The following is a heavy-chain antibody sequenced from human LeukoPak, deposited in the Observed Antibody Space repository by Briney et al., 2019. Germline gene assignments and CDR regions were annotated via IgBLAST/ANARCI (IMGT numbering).Heavy chain of an antibody. V-gene: IGHV1-69*05. CDR1: GGTFSSYA. J-gene: IGHJ6*03. CDR2: IIPIFGTA. CDR3: ARALVGAQIKGEYYYYYYMDV. Sequence: SVKVSCKASGGTFSSYAISWVRQASGQGLEWMGGIIPIFGTANYAQKFQGRVTITTDESTSTAYMELSSLRSEDTAVYYCARALVGAQIKGEYYYYYYMDVWGKGTTVTVSS. D-gene: IGHD1-26*01.